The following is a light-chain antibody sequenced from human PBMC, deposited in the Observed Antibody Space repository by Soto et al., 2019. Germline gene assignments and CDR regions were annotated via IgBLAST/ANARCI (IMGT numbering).Light chain of an antibody. Sequence: EIVMTQSPATLSVSPGERATLYCRASQSISDTLAWYQQKPGQAPRLLIYGASKRATGFPARFSGSGSGTDFTLTISSLQSEDFAVYYCQQYNNWPWTFGQGTKVDIK. CDR3: QQYNNWPWT. V-gene: IGKV3-15*01. CDR1: QSISDT. J-gene: IGKJ1*01. CDR2: GAS.